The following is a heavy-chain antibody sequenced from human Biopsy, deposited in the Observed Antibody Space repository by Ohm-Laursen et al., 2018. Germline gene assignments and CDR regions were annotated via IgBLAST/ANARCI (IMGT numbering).Heavy chain of an antibody. Sequence: GTLSLTCTVSGDSIRNYYWSWIRQPPGKGLEWIGYIYYTGSTNYNPSLKSRVTISVDTSMNHLSLKLTSVTAADTAVYYCARHAPSYSGSYWRYFDLWGRGTLVTVSS. CDR3: ARHAPSYSGSYWRYFDL. CDR1: GDSIRNYY. J-gene: IGHJ2*01. V-gene: IGHV4-59*08. D-gene: IGHD1-26*01. CDR2: IYYTGST.